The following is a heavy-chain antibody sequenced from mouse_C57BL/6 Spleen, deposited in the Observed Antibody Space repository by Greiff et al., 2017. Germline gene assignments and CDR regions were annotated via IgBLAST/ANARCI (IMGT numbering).Heavy chain of an antibody. CDR1: GYTFTSYT. D-gene: IGHD1-1*01. J-gene: IGHJ2*01. CDR3: AREAITTVVGYFDY. Sequence: VQLQQSGAELARPGASVKMSCKASGYTFTSYTMHWVKQRPGQGLEWIGYINPSSGYTKYNQKFKDKATLTADKSSSTAYMQLSSLTSEDAAVYYCAREAITTVVGYFDYWGQGTTLTVSS. V-gene: IGHV1-4*01. CDR2: INPSSGYT.